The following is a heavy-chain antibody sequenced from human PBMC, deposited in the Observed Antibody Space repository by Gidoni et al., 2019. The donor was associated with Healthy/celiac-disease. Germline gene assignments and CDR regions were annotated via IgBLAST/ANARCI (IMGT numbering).Heavy chain of an antibody. CDR2: ISAYNGNT. D-gene: IGHD3-22*01. Sequence: QVQLVQSGAEVKKPGASVKVSCKASGYTFTSYGISWVRQSPGQVLEWMGWISAYNGNTNYEQKLQGRVTMTTDTSTSTAYMDLRSLRSDDTAVYYCARWGLPDYYDSSGYSYNWFDPWGQGTLVTVSS. CDR1: GYTFTSYG. V-gene: IGHV1-18*01. CDR3: ARWGLPDYYDSSGYSYNWFDP. J-gene: IGHJ5*02.